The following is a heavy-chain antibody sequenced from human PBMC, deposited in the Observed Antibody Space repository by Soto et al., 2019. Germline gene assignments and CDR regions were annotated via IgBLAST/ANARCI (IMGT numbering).Heavy chain of an antibody. V-gene: IGHV1-69*06. J-gene: IGHJ4*02. CDR1: GGTFISDA. CDR3: ARCHSDSSGPGYLDS. Sequence: QVRLVQSEAEVQKAGSSVKVSCKVSGGTFISDAVTWVRQAPGQGLEWMGGVIPMFPKANYAQKFQGRATISADKATSTVYMELHSLKSEDTAVYYCARCHSDSSGPGYLDSWGQGTLVTV. CDR2: VIPMFPKA. D-gene: IGHD3-22*01.